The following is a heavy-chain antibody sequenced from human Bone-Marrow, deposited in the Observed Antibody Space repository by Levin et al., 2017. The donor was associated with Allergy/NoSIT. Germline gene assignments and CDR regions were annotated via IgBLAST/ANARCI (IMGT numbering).Heavy chain of an antibody. Sequence: RSGGSLRLSCAASGFTLSDYFMTWIRQAPGKGLEWVSSLGNSDTTIYYADSMRGRFTVSRDNAKNSLYLQMNSLRPEDTAVYYCARGGARYFDPWGQGTLVIVSS. CDR2: LGNSDTTI. J-gene: IGHJ4*02. D-gene: IGHD3-16*01. V-gene: IGHV3-11*01. CDR1: GFTLSDYF. CDR3: ARGGARYFDP.